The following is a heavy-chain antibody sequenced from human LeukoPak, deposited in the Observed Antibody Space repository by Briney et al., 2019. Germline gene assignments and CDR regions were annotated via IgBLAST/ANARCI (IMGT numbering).Heavy chain of an antibody. D-gene: IGHD2-15*01. J-gene: IGHJ6*03. V-gene: IGHV4-39*07. CDR2: VSDSGGT. CDR1: GGSISSTVYY. CDR3: ARGYCSGGSCYSYYYYNYMDV. Sequence: SETLSLTCTVSGGSISSTVYYWGWIRQPPGKGLEWIGSVSDSGGTYYNPSLRSRVTISVDTSKNQFSLQLTSVTAADTAVYYCARGYCSGGSCYSYYYYNYMDVWGKGTTVTVSS.